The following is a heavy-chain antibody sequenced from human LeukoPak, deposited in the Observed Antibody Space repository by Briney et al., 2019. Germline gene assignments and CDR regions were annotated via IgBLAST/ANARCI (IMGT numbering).Heavy chain of an antibody. J-gene: IGHJ3*02. CDR2: IYYSGST. CDR3: ARSEGDAFDI. V-gene: IGHV4-61*01. CDR1: GGSVSSGSYY. Sequence: SETLSLTCTVSGGSVSSGSYYWSWIRQPPGKGLEWIGYIYYSGSTNYNPSLKSRVTISVDTSKNQFSLKLSSVTAADTAVHYCARSEGDAFDIWGQGTMVTVSS.